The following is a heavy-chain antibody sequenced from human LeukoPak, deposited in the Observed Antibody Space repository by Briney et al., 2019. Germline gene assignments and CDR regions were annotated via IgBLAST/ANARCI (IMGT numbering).Heavy chain of an antibody. J-gene: IGHJ4*02. CDR3: ARAMGRANWGLGDFDY. D-gene: IGHD7-27*01. Sequence: ASVKVSCKASGYTFTGYYMHWVRQAPGQGLEWMGWINPNSGGTNYAQKFQGRVTMTRDTSISTAYMELSRLRSDDTAVYCCARAMGRANWGLGDFDYWGQGTLVTVSS. CDR1: GYTFTGYY. CDR2: INPNSGGT. V-gene: IGHV1-2*02.